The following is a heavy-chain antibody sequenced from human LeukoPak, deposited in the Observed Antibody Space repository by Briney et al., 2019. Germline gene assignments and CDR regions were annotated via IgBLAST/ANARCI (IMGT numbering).Heavy chain of an antibody. CDR1: GGSIIRSNW. Sequence: SETLSLTCAVSGGSIIRSNWWSWVRQPPGKGLEWIGEIYHSGTTNYNPSLISRVTISVDKSKNQFSLKLSSVTAADTAVYYCASNWGGDEYYFDYWGQGSLVTVSS. D-gene: IGHD7-27*01. J-gene: IGHJ4*02. CDR2: IYHSGTT. CDR3: ASNWGGDEYYFDY. V-gene: IGHV4-4*02.